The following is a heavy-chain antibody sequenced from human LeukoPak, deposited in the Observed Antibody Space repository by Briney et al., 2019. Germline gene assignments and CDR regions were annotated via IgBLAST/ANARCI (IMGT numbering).Heavy chain of an antibody. V-gene: IGHV3-74*01. D-gene: IGHD4-17*01. J-gene: IGHJ4*02. Sequence: GGSLRLSCAASGFTFSKYWMHWVRQAPGKGLVWVSRINCDGSSTNYADSVKGRFTVSRDNTKNTLFLQMNNARTEDTAVYYCASTNDYADENYWGQGTLVTVP. CDR2: INCDGSST. CDR1: GFTFSKYW. CDR3: ASTNDYADENY.